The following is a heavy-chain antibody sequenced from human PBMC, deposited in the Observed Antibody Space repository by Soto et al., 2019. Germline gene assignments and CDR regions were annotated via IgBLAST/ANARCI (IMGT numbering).Heavy chain of an antibody. J-gene: IGHJ4*02. CDR3: ARARVGYYYDPIGVAFDY. D-gene: IGHD3-22*01. CDR1: GGSISSGGYY. Sequence: QVQLQESGPGLVKPSQTLYLTCTVSGGSISSGGYYWSWIRQHPGKGLEWIGYIYYSGSTYYNPSLKSRVTISVDTSKNQFSLKLSSVTAADTAVYYCARARVGYYYDPIGVAFDYWGQGTLVTVSS. CDR2: IYYSGST. V-gene: IGHV4-31*03.